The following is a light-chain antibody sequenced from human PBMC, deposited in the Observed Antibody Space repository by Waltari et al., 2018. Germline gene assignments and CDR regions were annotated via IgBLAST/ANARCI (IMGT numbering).Light chain of an antibody. CDR3: QQYYSTPKT. J-gene: IGKJ1*01. CDR1: QSVLYSSNSKNY. V-gene: IGKV4-1*01. CDR2: WAS. Sequence: DIVMTQSPDSLAVSLGERATINCKSSQSVLYSSNSKNYLAWYQQKPGPPPKLLIYWASTRESGVPDRFSGSGSGTDFTLNISSLQAEDGAVYYGQQYYSTPKTFGQGTKVEIK.